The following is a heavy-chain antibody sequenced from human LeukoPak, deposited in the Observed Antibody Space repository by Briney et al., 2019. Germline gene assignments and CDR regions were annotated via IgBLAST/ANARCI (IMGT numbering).Heavy chain of an antibody. CDR2: IYYSGST. CDR3: ARHKETCSGDYCYLDYFDY. V-gene: IGHV4-59*08. CDR1: GYSINSGRY. D-gene: IGHD2-15*01. Sequence: SETLSLTCTVSGYSINSGRYWSWFRQPPGKGLEWIGYIYYSGSTNYNPSLENRATISVDTSKKQFSLKLSSVTAADTAVYYCARHKETCSGDYCYLDYFDYWGQGTLVTVSS. J-gene: IGHJ4*02.